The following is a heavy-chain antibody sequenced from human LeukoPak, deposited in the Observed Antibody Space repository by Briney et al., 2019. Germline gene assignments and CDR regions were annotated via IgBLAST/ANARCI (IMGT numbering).Heavy chain of an antibody. CDR1: GGTFSSYA. CDR3: ARRSTGTTSFDY. Sequence: ASVKVSCKASGGTFSSYAISWVRQAPGQGLEWMGGIIPIFGTANYAQKLQGRVTITTDESTSTAYMELSSLRSEDTAVYYCARRSTGTTSFDYWGQGTLVTVSS. J-gene: IGHJ4*02. D-gene: IGHD1-7*01. V-gene: IGHV1-69*05. CDR2: IIPIFGTA.